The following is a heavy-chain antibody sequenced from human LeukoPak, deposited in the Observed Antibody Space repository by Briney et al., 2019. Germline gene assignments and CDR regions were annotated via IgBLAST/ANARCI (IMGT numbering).Heavy chain of an antibody. Sequence: GGSLRLSCAASGFNFTSHGIHWVRQVPGKGLDWVAVIWYDGKNKHYADSVKGRFTISRDNSKNTLYLQMSSLRAEDTAVYYCVKGITMVRGVMNWFDPWGQGTLVTVSS. CDR2: IWYDGKNK. J-gene: IGHJ5*02. CDR1: GFNFTSHG. CDR3: VKGITMVRGVMNWFDP. D-gene: IGHD3-10*01. V-gene: IGHV3-30*02.